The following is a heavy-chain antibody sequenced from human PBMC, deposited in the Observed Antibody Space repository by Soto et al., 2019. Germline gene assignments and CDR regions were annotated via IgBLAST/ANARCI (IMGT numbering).Heavy chain of an antibody. CDR2: IYRTGST. J-gene: IGHJ4*02. Sequence: LSLTCAVSGGSFTSNNWWTWVRQPPGQGLEWIGEIYRTGSTSYNPSLKSRVTISLDKSENQFSLKVTSLTAADTAVYYCASRDPGTSVDYWGQGTLVTVSS. V-gene: IGHV4-4*02. D-gene: IGHD1-7*01. CDR3: ASRDPGTSVDY. CDR1: GGSFTSNNW.